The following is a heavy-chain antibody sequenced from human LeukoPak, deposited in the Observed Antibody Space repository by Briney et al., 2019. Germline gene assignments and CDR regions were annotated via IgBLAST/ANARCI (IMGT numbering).Heavy chain of an antibody. Sequence: PGGSLRLSCAASGFTFSGYGMNWVRQAPGKGLEWVAYISSSSSTIYYADSVKGRFTISRDNAKNSLCLQMNSLRAEDTAVYYCARMVAPMYFYYYMDVWGKGTTATVSS. CDR1: GFTFSGYG. CDR2: ISSSSSTI. V-gene: IGHV3-48*01. J-gene: IGHJ6*03. CDR3: ARMVAPMYFYYYMDV. D-gene: IGHD2-21*02.